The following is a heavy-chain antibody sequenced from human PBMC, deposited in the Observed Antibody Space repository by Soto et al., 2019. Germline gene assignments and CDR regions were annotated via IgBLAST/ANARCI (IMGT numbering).Heavy chain of an antibody. CDR2: ISDSGTGT. CDR1: GFTFSSYA. Sequence: EVQILESGGGLVQPGGSLRLSCAASGFTFSSYAMYWVRQAPGKELAWVSGISDSGTGTYYADSVKGRFTISRDNSKNTVYLQMKSLRAEDTAVYYCAKDHTVVIRDAFDIWGQGTMVNVSS. D-gene: IGHD3-22*01. CDR3: AKDHTVVIRDAFDI. J-gene: IGHJ3*02. V-gene: IGHV3-23*01.